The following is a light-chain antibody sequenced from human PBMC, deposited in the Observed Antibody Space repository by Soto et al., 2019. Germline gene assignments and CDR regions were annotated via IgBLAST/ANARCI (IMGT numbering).Light chain of an antibody. CDR1: SSDVGTYDY. J-gene: IGLJ1*01. Sequence: QSVLTQPASVSGSPGQSIAIPCTGTSSDVGTYDYVSWYQQYPDKAPKLIIYEVTQRPSGVSNRFSGSKSGNTASLTISGLQAEDEADYYCSSHTSVNTRVFGTGTKLTVL. CDR3: SSHTSVNTRV. V-gene: IGLV2-14*01. CDR2: EVT.